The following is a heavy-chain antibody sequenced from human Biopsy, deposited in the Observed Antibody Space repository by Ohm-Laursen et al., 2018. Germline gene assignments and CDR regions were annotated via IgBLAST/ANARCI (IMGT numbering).Heavy chain of an antibody. CDR3: ARDRGYYSDRTVPGYFDL. CDR2: VYYTGST. D-gene: IGHD3-22*01. V-gene: IGHV4-59*01. J-gene: IGHJ2*01. Sequence: SDTLSLTCTVSGVSISSYYWSWIRQPPGKGLEWIGYVYYTGSTYYNPFLQSRVTISEDTSKNLFSVRLRSVIPADTAIYDCARDRGYYSDRTVPGYFDLWGRGTLVTVSS. CDR1: GVSISSYY.